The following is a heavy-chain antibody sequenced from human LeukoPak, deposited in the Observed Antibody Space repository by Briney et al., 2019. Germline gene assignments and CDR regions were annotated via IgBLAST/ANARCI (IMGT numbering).Heavy chain of an antibody. CDR1: GFTFSSYA. V-gene: IGHV3-30-3*01. D-gene: IGHD3-16*01. CDR2: ISYDGSNK. Sequence: GGSLRPSCAASGFTFSSYAMHWVRQAPGKGLEWVAVISYDGSNKYYADSVKGRFTISRDNSKNTLYLQMNSLRAEDTAVYYCARDGGWGQGTLVTVSS. CDR3: ARDGG. J-gene: IGHJ4*02.